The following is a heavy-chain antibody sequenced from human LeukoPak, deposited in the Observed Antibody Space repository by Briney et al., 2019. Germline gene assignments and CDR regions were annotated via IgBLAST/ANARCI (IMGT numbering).Heavy chain of an antibody. Sequence: GGSLRLSCAASGFTFSSYSMNWVRQAPGKGLEWVSYISSSSTIYYADSVKGRFTISRDNAKNSLYLQMNSLRAEDTAVYYCARDLIPGRVICAFDIWGQGTMVTVSS. CDR1: GFTFSSYS. J-gene: IGHJ3*02. CDR3: ARDLIPGRVICAFDI. CDR2: ISSSSTI. V-gene: IGHV3-48*01. D-gene: IGHD3-10*01.